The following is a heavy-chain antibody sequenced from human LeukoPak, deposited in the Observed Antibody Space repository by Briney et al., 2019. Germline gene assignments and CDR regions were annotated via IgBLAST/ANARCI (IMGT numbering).Heavy chain of an antibody. V-gene: IGHV3-48*04. CDR1: GFTFSSYS. CDR2: ISSSSSTI. Sequence: GGSLTLSCAASGFTFSSYSMNWVRQAPGKGLEWVSYISSSSSTIYYADSVKGRFTISRDNAKNSLYLQMNSLRAEDTAVYYCARDREWELTEYYGMDVWGQGTTVTVSS. CDR3: ARDREWELTEYYGMDV. J-gene: IGHJ6*02. D-gene: IGHD1-26*01.